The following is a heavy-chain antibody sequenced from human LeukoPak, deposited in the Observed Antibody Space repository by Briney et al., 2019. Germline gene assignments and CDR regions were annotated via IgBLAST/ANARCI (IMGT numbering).Heavy chain of an antibody. V-gene: IGHV4-59*12. CDR2: IYHDGST. CDR3: ARDVMSSHGWYFDY. Sequence: SETLSLTCTVSGASMRSYYWSWIRQPPGKGLEWIGYIYHDGSTTYNPSLRSRVTISVDTSKNQFSLKLSSVTAADTAVYYCARDVMSSHGWYFDYWGQGTLVTVSS. J-gene: IGHJ4*02. D-gene: IGHD6-19*01. CDR1: GASMRSYY.